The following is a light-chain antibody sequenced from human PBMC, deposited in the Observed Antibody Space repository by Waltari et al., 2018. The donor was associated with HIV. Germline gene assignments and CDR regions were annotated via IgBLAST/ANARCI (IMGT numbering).Light chain of an antibody. CDR3: CSYAGSSNWV. CDR1: SSDVGSYNL. Sequence: QSALTQPASVSGSPGQSITISCTGSSSDVGSYNLVYWYQQHPGKAPKLMIYEGIKRPSVFSIRFSGSKSGNSASLTFSGLQAEDEADYYCCSYAGSSNWVFGGGTKLTVL. J-gene: IGLJ3*02. CDR2: EGI. V-gene: IGLV2-23*01.